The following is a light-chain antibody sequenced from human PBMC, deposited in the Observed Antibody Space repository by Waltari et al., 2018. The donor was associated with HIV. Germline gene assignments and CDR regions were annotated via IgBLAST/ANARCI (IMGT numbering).Light chain of an antibody. Sequence: SYELTQPLSVSVALGQTARITCGGNNIGSTNVHWYQQKTGQAPVLVIYRDTNRPSEIPERFSGSNSGNTATLTISRAQAGDESDYYCQVWDSSTVVFGGGTKLTVL. CDR2: RDT. CDR1: NIGSTN. CDR3: QVWDSSTVV. J-gene: IGLJ2*01. V-gene: IGLV3-9*01.